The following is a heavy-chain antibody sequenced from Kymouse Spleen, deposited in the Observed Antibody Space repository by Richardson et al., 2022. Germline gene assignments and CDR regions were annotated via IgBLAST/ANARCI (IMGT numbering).Heavy chain of an antibody. CDR1: GFTFSSYG. V-gene: IGHV3-30*18. J-gene: IGHJ6*02. Sequence: QVQLVESGGGVVQPGRSLRLSCAASGFTFSSYGMHWVRQAPGKGLEWVAVISYDGSNKYYADSVKGRFTISRDNSKNTLYLQMNSLRAEDTAVYYCAKEEGTDYYGSGSLYYYYYGMDVWGQGTTVTVSS. CDR3: AKEEGTDYYGSGSLYYYYYGMDV. D-gene: IGHD3-10*01. CDR2: ISYDGSNK.